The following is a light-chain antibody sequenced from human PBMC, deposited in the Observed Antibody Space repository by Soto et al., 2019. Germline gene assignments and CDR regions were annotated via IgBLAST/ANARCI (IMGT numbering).Light chain of an antibody. J-gene: IGKJ1*01. V-gene: IGKV1-39*01. CDR1: QSISSY. Sequence: IQMTQSPSSLSASVGDRVTITCRASQSISSYLNWYQQKPGKAPKLLIYAASSLQSGVPSRFSGSGSGTDFTLTISSLQPEDFATYYCQQSYSTPTCTFGQGTKVEIK. CDR2: AAS. CDR3: QQSYSTPTCT.